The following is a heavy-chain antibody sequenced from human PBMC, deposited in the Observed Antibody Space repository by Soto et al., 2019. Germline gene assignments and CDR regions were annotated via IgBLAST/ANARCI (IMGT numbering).Heavy chain of an antibody. J-gene: IGHJ6*02. Sequence: PVEVTWKECGYALAGCYRRWVRQANGQGLEWMGWINPNSGGTNYAQKFQGWVTMTRDTSISTAYMELSRLRSDDTAVYYCAREGYQLLYGTGYYYGMDVWGQGTAVPGFS. CDR3: AREGYQLLYGTGYYYGMDV. CDR2: INPNSGGT. D-gene: IGHD2-2*02. V-gene: IGHV1-2*04. CDR1: GYALAGCY.